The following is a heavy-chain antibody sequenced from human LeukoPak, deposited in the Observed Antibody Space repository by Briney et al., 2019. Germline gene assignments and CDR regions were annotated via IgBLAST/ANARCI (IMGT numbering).Heavy chain of an antibody. CDR3: ARDRAYSTFDI. D-gene: IGHD6-13*01. Sequence: GGSLRLSCAASRFTFSSSWMAWVRQAPGKGLEWVSIIDGDGSTKNYVDSVKGRFTVSRDNAKNSLYLQMNSLKDEDTAVYYCARDRAYSTFDIWGQGTMVTVSS. J-gene: IGHJ3*02. V-gene: IGHV3-7*01. CDR1: RFTFSSSW. CDR2: IDGDGSTK.